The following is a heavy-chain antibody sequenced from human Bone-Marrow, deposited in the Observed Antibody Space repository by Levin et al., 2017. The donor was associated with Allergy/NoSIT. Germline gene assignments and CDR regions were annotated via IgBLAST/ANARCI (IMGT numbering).Heavy chain of an antibody. CDR1: GFTFSSYS. CDR2: ISSSSSYI. J-gene: IGHJ5*02. V-gene: IGHV3-21*01. Sequence: GGSLRLSCAASGFTFSSYSMNWVRQAPGKGLEWVSSISSSSSYIYYADSVKGRFTISRDNAKNSLYLQMNSLRAEDTAVYYCARNFQSDIVVCEAWFDPWGQGTLVTVSS. CDR3: ARNFQSDIVVCEAWFDP. D-gene: IGHD2-15*01.